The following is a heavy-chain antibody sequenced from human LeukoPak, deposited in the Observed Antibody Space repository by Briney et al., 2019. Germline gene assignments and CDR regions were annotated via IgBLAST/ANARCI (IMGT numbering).Heavy chain of an antibody. J-gene: IGHJ4*02. D-gene: IGHD5-24*01. V-gene: IGHV1-69*13. CDR3: ARARGGYNYGQPFY. Sequence: GASVKVSCKASGGTFSSYAISWVRQAPGQGLEWMGGIIPIFGTANYAQKFQGRVTITADESTSTAYMELSSLRSEDTAVYYCARARGGYNYGQPFYWGQGTLVTVSS. CDR2: IIPIFGTA. CDR1: GGTFSSYA.